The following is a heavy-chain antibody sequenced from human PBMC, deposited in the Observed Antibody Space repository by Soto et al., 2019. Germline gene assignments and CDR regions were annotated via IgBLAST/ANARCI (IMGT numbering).Heavy chain of an antibody. CDR1: GFTFSSYS. J-gene: IGHJ5*02. CDR3: ARDTERGSSLPFHWFDP. CDR2: ISSSSSYI. Sequence: GGSLRLSCAASGFTFSSYSMNWVRQAPGKGLEWVSSISSSSSYIYYADSVKGRFAISRDNAKNSLYLQMNSLRAEDTAVYYCARDTERGSSLPFHWFDPWGQGTLVTVSS. D-gene: IGHD6-6*01. V-gene: IGHV3-21*01.